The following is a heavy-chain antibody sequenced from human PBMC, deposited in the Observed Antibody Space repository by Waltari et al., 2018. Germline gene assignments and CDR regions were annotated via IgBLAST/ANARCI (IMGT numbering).Heavy chain of an antibody. D-gene: IGHD1-26*01. CDR3: ARLGAPRGYGMDV. CDR1: GYSISSGYY. Sequence: QVQLQESGPGLVKPSETLSLTCAVSGYSISSGYYWGWIRQPPGKGLEWIGSIYHSGSTYYNPSLKSRVTISVDTSKNQFSLKLSSVTAADTAVYYCARLGAPRGYGMDVWGKGTTVIVSS. J-gene: IGHJ6*04. CDR2: IYHSGST. V-gene: IGHV4-38-2*01.